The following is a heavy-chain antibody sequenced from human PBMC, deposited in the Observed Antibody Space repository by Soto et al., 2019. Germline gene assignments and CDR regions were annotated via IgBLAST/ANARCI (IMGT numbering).Heavy chain of an antibody. J-gene: IGHJ4*02. Sequence: QITLKESGPTLVKPTQTLKMTCTFAGFSLSTSGLGVALIRQPPGKALEWLALIYLDDDKRYSPSLKNRLTITEDTSKNQVVLTVTNRDPVDTATCCCAHRRWYSGGYLGQGTLVNGSS. D-gene: IGHD1-26*01. V-gene: IGHV2-5*02. CDR3: AHRRWYSGGY. CDR1: GFSLSTSGLG. CDR2: IYLDDDK.